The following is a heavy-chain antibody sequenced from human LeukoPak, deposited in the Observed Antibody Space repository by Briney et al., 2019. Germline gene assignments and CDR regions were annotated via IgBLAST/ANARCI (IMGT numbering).Heavy chain of an antibody. Sequence: GGSLRLSCAAPGFTFSSHWMHWVRQAPGKGLVWLSRIKGDGRSTSYADSVKGRFTISRDNAKSTLYLQMNSLKVEDTAVYYCARKPDYYGADYWGQGTLVTVSS. V-gene: IGHV3-74*01. CDR3: ARKPDYYGADY. CDR2: IKGDGRST. CDR1: GFTFSSHW. D-gene: IGHD3-10*01. J-gene: IGHJ4*02.